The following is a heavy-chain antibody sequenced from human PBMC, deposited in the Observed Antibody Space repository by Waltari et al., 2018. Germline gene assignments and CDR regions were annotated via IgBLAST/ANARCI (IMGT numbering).Heavy chain of an antibody. Sequence: QVQLQQWGAGLLKPSETLSLTCAVYGGSFSGYYWSWIRQPPGKGLEWIGEINHSGSTNDNPSLKSRVTISVDTSKNQFSLKLSSVTAADTAVYYCARGWWIFGVVIISGCAFDIWGQGTMVTVSS. D-gene: IGHD3-3*01. CDR2: INHSGST. CDR1: GGSFSGYY. V-gene: IGHV4-34*01. CDR3: ARGWWIFGVVIISGCAFDI. J-gene: IGHJ3*02.